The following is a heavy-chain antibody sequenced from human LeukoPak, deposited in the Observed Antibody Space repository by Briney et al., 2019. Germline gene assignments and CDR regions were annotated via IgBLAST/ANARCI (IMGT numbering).Heavy chain of an antibody. CDR3: ARDPQPAGIVGASYWFDP. CDR2: ISSNGGST. J-gene: IGHJ5*02. D-gene: IGHD1-26*01. Sequence: GESLKISCSASGFTFSSYAMHWVRQAPGKGLEYVSAISSNGGSTYYADSVKGRFTISRDNAKNSLYLQMNSLRAEDTAVYYCARDPQPAGIVGASYWFDPWGQGTLVTVSS. CDR1: GFTFSSYA. V-gene: IGHV3-64*04.